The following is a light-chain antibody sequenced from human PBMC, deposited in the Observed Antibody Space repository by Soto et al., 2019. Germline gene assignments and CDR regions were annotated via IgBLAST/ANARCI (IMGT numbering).Light chain of an antibody. CDR2: STD. CDR1: TGTVTSGHY. V-gene: IGLV7-43*01. J-gene: IGLJ2*01. CDR3: LLYYGGAVV. Sequence: QTVVTQEPSLTVSPGGTVTLTCASSTGTVTSGHYPNWLQQKPGQAPRALIYSTDTRHSWTPDRFSGSLLGGKAALTLSGVQPEDEADYYCLLYYGGAVVFGGGTKLTVL.